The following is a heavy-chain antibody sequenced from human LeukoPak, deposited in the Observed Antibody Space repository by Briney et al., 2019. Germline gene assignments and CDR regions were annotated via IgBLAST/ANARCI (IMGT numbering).Heavy chain of an antibody. V-gene: IGHV3-48*02. CDR3: ATYYYGSDVYFQH. CDR1: GFSFSSYR. J-gene: IGHJ1*01. Sequence: GGSLRLSYAASGFSFSSYRMNWVRQAPGQGLEWVSYISGGSGTIYYADSVKGRFTISRDNAKNSLYLEMNSLRDEDTAVYYCATYYYGSDVYFQHWGQGTLVTVSS. CDR2: ISGGSGTI. D-gene: IGHD3-10*01.